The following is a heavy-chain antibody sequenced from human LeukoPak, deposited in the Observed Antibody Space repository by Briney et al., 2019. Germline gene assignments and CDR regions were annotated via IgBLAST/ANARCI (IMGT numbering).Heavy chain of an antibody. V-gene: IGHV1-2*02. CDR1: GYTFTGCY. Sequence: GASVKVSCKASGYTFTGCYMHWVRQAPGQGLEWMGWINPNSGGTNYAQKFQGRVTMTRDTSISTAYMELSRLRSDDTAVYYCARDRGYCSGGSCLSYNRFDPWGQGTLVTVSS. D-gene: IGHD2-15*01. CDR2: INPNSGGT. J-gene: IGHJ5*02. CDR3: ARDRGYCSGGSCLSYNRFDP.